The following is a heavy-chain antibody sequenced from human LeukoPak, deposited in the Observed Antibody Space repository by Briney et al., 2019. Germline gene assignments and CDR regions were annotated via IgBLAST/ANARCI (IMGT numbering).Heavy chain of an antibody. D-gene: IGHD3-9*01. V-gene: IGHV1-8*01. CDR2: VHPNGGNT. CDR3: ASSLRSFGYYYYGMDV. Sequence: GASVKVSCKTSGYPFTTWEINWVRQAAGQGLGWMGWVHPNGGNTAYAQKFQGRVTMTRDTSISTAYMELSSLRSEDTAVYYCASSLRSFGYYYYGMDVWGQGTTVTVSS. CDR1: GYPFTTWE. J-gene: IGHJ6*02.